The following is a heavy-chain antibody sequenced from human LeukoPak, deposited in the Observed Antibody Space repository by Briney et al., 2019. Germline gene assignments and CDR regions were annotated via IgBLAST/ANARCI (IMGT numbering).Heavy chain of an antibody. D-gene: IGHD3-22*01. CDR2: ISAYNGNT. V-gene: IGHV1-18*01. Sequence: GASVKVSCKASGYTFTSYGISWVRQAPGQGVEWMGWISAYNGNTNYAQKLQGRVTMTTDTSTSTAYMELRSLRSDDTAVYYCARDSRRYGRNYDAPGGWGQGTMVTVSS. J-gene: IGHJ3*01. CDR3: ARDSRRYGRNYDAPGG. CDR1: GYTFTSYG.